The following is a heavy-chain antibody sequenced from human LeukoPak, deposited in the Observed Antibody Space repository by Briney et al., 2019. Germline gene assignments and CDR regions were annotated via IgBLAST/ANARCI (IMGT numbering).Heavy chain of an antibody. D-gene: IGHD3-9*01. V-gene: IGHV3-23*01. CDR2: IVGSGSST. Sequence: QPGASLRLSCAASGFTFSNYAMSWVRQAPGKGLEWVSAIVGSGSSTYYADSVKGRFTISRDNSKNTLYLQLNRLRAEDTAVYYCAKWGDYVILTGYYDSDYWGQGTLVTVSS. J-gene: IGHJ4*02. CDR3: AKWGDYVILTGYYDSDY. CDR1: GFTFSNYA.